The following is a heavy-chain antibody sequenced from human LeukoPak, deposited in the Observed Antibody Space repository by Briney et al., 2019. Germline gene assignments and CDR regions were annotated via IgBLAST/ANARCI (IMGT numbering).Heavy chain of an antibody. CDR2: IYTSGST. V-gene: IGHV4-4*07. D-gene: IGHD6-13*01. CDR1: GGSISSYY. Sequence: SETLSLTCTVPGGSISSYYWSWIRQPAGKGLEWIGRIYTSGSTNYNPSLKSRVTMSVDTSKNQFSLKLSSVTAADTAVYYCARDIDVAAASYYGMDVWGQGTTVTVSS. CDR3: ARDIDVAAASYYGMDV. J-gene: IGHJ6*02.